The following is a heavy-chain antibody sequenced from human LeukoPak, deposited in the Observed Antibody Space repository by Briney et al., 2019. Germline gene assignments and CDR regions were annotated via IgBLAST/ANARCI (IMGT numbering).Heavy chain of an antibody. Sequence: SETLSLTCAVYGGSFSGYYWSWIRQPPWKGLEWIGEINHSGSTNYNPSLKSRVTISVDTSKNQFSLKLSSVTAADTAVYYCATNYYDSSGLTDYWGQGTLVTVSS. CDR1: GGSFSGYY. CDR3: ATNYYDSSGLTDY. V-gene: IGHV4-34*01. CDR2: INHSGST. J-gene: IGHJ4*02. D-gene: IGHD3-22*01.